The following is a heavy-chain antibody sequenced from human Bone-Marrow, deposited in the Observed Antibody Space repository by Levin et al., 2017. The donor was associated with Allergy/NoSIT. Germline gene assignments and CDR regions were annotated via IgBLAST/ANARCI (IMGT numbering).Heavy chain of an antibody. CDR3: ARDNGLVVVIGNNWFDP. Sequence: ASVKVSCKASGYTFTSYGISWVRQAPGQGLEWMGWISAYNGNTNYAQKLQGRVTMTTDTSTSTAYMELRSLRSDDTAVYYCARDNGLVVVIGNNWFDPWGQGTLVTVSS. CDR2: ISAYNGNT. V-gene: IGHV1-18*01. CDR1: GYTFTSYG. J-gene: IGHJ5*02. D-gene: IGHD3-22*01.